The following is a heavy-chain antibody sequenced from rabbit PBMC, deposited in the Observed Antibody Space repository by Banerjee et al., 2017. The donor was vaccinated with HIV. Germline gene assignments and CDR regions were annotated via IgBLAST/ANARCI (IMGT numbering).Heavy chain of an antibody. CDR1: GFSFSDRDV. D-gene: IGHD4-1*01. CDR2: INTATGKP. Sequence: QEEPEESGGGLVKPEGSLTLTCKASGFSFSDRDVMCWVRQAPGKGLEWIACINTATGKPVYATWAKGRFTISTTSSTTVTLQMTSLTAADTATYFCARDLAGAIGWNFYLWGQGTLVTVS. J-gene: IGHJ4*01. CDR3: ARDLAGAIGWNFYL. V-gene: IGHV1S45*01.